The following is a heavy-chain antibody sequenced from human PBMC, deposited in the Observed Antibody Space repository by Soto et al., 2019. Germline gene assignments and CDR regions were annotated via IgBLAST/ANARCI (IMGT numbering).Heavy chain of an antibody. CDR3: ARELTTVLTGDAFDI. V-gene: IGHV3-72*01. CDR2: TRNKLSIYTT. J-gene: IGHJ3*02. D-gene: IGHD4-17*01. CDR1: GFTFSDHY. Sequence: VGSLRLSCAASGFTFSDHYIDWVRQARGKGLEWVGRTRNKLSIYTTEYAASVKGRFTFSRDDSKNSLYLQMNSLKTEDTAVYYCARELTTVLTGDAFDIWGQGTMVTVSS.